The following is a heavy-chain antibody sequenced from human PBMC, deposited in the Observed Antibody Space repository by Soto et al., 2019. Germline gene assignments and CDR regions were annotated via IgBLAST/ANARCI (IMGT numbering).Heavy chain of an antibody. CDR3: ARGYYDFWSGYSDY. V-gene: IGHV3-7*04. CDR1: GFTFSSYW. D-gene: IGHD3-3*01. CDR2: IKQDGSEK. Sequence: GGSLRLSCAASGFTFSSYWMSWVRQAPGKGLEWVANIKQDGSEKYYVDSVKGRFTISRDNAKNSLYLQMNSLRAEDTAVYYCARGYYDFWSGYSDYWGQGTLVTVSS. J-gene: IGHJ4*02.